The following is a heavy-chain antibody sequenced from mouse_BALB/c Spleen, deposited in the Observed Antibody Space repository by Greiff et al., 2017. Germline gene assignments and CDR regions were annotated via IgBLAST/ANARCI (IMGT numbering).Heavy chain of an antibody. CDR3: ARCSNYYFDY. V-gene: IGHV1S56*01. D-gene: IGHD2-5*01. J-gene: IGHJ2*01. Sequence: QVQLKESGPELVKPGASVRISCKASGYTFTSYYIHWVKQRPGQGLEWIGWIYPGNVNTKYNEKFKGKATLTADKSSSTAYMQLSSLTSEDSAVYFCARCSNYYFDYWGQGTTLTVSS. CDR1: GYTFTSYY. CDR2: IYPGNVNT.